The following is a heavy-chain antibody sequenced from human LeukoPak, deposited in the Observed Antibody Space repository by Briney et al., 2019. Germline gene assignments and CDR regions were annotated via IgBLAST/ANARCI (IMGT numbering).Heavy chain of an antibody. J-gene: IGHJ4*02. V-gene: IGHV1-69*13. CDR3: ARDVSGYSYGYGDY. D-gene: IGHD5-18*01. Sequence: GASVKVSCKASGYTFTSYGISWVRQAPGQGLEWMGGIIPIFGTANYAQKFQGRVTITADESTSTAYMELSSLRSEDTAVYYCARDVSGYSYGYGDYWGQGTLVTVSS. CDR2: IIPIFGTA. CDR1: GYTFTSYG.